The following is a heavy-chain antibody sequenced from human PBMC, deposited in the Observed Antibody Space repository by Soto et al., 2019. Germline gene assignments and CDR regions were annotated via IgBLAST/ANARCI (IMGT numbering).Heavy chain of an antibody. CDR1: GGSISSSSYY. CDR2: IYYSGST. V-gene: IGHV4-39*01. CDR3: ARHPPLAIYCSGGSCYSGHAFDI. J-gene: IGHJ3*02. D-gene: IGHD2-15*01. Sequence: QLQLQESGPGLVKPSETLSLTCTVSGGSISSSSYYWGWIRQPPGKGLEWIGSIYYSGSTYYNPSLRSRVTISVDTSKNQFSLKLSSVTAADTAVYYCARHPPLAIYCSGGSCYSGHAFDIWGQGTMVTVSS.